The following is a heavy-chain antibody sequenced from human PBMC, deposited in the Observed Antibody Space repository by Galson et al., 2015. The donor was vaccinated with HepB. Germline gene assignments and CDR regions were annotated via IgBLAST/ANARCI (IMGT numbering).Heavy chain of an antibody. CDR3: ARDSGYDSCWFDP. V-gene: IGHV4-31*03. CDR1: GGSISGGGYY. D-gene: IGHD5-12*01. CDR2: IYYSGST. J-gene: IGHJ5*02. Sequence: TLSLTCTVSGGSISGGGYYWSWIRQHPGKGLEWIGYIYYSGSTYYNPSLKSRVTISVDTSKNQFSLKLSSVTAADTAVYYCARDSGYDSCWFDPWGQGTLVTVSS.